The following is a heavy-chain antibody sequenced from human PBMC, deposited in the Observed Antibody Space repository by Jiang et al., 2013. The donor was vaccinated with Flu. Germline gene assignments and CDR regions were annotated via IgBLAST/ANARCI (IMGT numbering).Heavy chain of an antibody. CDR3: ARGAQRGFFGGSGEEGAFDI. CDR2: IYHSGST. D-gene: IGHD3-10*01. CDR1: GGSISSGGYS. J-gene: IGHJ3*02. Sequence: KPSQTLSLTCAVSGGSISSGGYSWSWIRQPPGKGLEWIGYIYHSGSTYYNPSLKSRVTISVDRSKNQFSLKLSSVTAADTAVYYCARGAQRGFFGGSGEEGAFDIWGRGTMVTVSS. V-gene: IGHV4-30-2*01.